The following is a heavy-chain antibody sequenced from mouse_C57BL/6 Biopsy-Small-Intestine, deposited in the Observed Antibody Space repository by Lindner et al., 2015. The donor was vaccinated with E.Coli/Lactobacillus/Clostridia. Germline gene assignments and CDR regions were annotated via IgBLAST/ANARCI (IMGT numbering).Heavy chain of an antibody. J-gene: IGHJ4*01. V-gene: IGHV1-79*01. Sequence: SVKVSCKTSGCTFSTYSLNWVRQAPGQGLEWMGWITPYNGDTNYAQKFQGRVTMTTDTSTSTAYMELRSLRSDDTAVNYCARVRRGSGAYFCDSWGQGTLVTVSS. D-gene: IGHD1-1*01. CDR2: ITPYNGDT. CDR1: GCTFSTYS. CDR3: ARVRRGSGAYFCDS.